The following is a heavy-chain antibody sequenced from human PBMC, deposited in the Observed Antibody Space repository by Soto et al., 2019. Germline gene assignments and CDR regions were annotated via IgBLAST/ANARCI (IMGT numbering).Heavy chain of an antibody. V-gene: IGHV5-51*01. D-gene: IGHD6-19*01. CDR2: IYPGDSDT. CDR1: GYSCTNYW. Sequence: GESQRICSRGSGYSCTNYWIGWVRQMPGKGLEWMGIIYPGDSDTRYSPSFQGQVTISADKSISTAYLQWSSLKASDTAMYYCARLDSIAVAGTSYYYYGMDVWGQGTTVTVSS. CDR3: ARLDSIAVAGTSYYYYGMDV. J-gene: IGHJ6*02.